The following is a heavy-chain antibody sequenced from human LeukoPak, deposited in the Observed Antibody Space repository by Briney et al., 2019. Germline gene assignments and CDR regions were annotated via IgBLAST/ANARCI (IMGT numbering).Heavy chain of an antibody. CDR3: ATEAPRSYYFDY. Sequence: ASVTVSFKASEDTFTYYHIHWVRQAPGQGGEGMGAVYATGGTTINTQNFQGRVTMTRDTSTGTVYMELSSLRFEDTAMYYCATEAPRSYYFDYWGQGSLVTVSS. J-gene: IGHJ4*02. V-gene: IGHV1-46*01. CDR2: VYATGGTT. CDR1: EDTFTYYH.